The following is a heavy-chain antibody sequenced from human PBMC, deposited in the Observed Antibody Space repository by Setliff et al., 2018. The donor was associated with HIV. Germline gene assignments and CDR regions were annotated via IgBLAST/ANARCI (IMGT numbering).Heavy chain of an antibody. CDR1: GGSFSGYH. CDR2: INHTGNT. V-gene: IGHV4-34*01. J-gene: IGHJ4*02. CDR3: ARGKGGIDGPVEFDN. D-gene: IGHD1-1*01. Sequence: KTSETLSLTCAVYGGSFSGYHWNWIRHFPGKGLEWIGEINHTGNTQYNPSLKSRVTMSEETSKSQLSMKLTSVAAADTAIYYCARGKGGIDGPVEFDNWGQGTLVTVSS.